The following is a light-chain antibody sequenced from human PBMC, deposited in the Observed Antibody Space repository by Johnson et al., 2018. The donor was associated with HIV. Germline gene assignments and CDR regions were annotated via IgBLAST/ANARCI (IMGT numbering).Light chain of an antibody. J-gene: IGLJ1*01. CDR1: SSNIGKNS. CDR3: GTWDTRLSVYV. Sequence: QAVLTQPPSVSAAPGQKVTIPCSGSSSNIGKNSVSWYQQLPGTAPKLLIYESNKRPSGIPDRFSGSKSGTSATLGITGLQTGDEADYYCGTWDTRLSVYVFATGTKVTVL. CDR2: ESN. V-gene: IGLV1-51*02.